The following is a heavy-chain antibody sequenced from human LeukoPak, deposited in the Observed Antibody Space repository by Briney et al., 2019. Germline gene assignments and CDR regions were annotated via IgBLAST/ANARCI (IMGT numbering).Heavy chain of an antibody. V-gene: IGHV1-2*06. CDR1: GYTFTGYY. J-gene: IGHJ4*02. Sequence: GSSVKVSCKASGYTFTGYYMHWVRQAPGQGLEWMGRINPNSGGTNYAQKFQGRVTMTRDTSISTAYMELSRLRSDDTAVYYCARGLVGATPDVGTWVLGYWGQGTLVTVSS. D-gene: IGHD1-26*01. CDR2: INPNSGGT. CDR3: ARGLVGATPDVGTWVLGY.